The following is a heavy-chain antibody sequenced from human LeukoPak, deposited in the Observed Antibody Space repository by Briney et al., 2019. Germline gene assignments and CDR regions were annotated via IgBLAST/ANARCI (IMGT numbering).Heavy chain of an antibody. J-gene: IGHJ4*02. V-gene: IGHV1-69*04. CDR2: IIPILGIA. CDR3: ARDLIAAAGTFDY. CDR1: GGTFSSYA. Sequence: PVASVKVSCKASGGTFSSYAISWVRQAPGQGLEWMGRIIPILGIANYAQKFQGRVTITADKSTSTAYMELRSLRSDDTAVYYCARDLIAAAGTFDYWGQGTLVTVSS. D-gene: IGHD6-13*01.